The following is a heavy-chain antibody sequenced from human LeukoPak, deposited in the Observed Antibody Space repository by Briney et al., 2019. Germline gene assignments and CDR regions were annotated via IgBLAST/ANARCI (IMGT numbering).Heavy chain of an antibody. Sequence: SETLSLTCTVSGYSISSGYYWGWIRQPPGKGLEWIGSMYHSGSTYYNPPLKSRVTISEDTSKNQFSLKLRSVTAADTAVYYCARGPRFGELLWHWFDPWGQGTLVTVSS. CDR2: MYHSGST. V-gene: IGHV4-38-2*02. J-gene: IGHJ5*02. CDR1: GYSISSGYY. CDR3: ARGPRFGELLWHWFDP. D-gene: IGHD3-10*01.